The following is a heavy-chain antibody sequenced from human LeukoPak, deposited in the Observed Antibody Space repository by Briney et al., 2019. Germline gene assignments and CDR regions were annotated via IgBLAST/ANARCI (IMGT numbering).Heavy chain of an antibody. CDR1: GYSFTSYW. V-gene: IGHV5-51*01. CDR3: ARLDPYSSPPGLDY. J-gene: IGHJ4*02. D-gene: IGHD6-13*01. CDR2: IYPGDSDT. Sequence: GESLKISCKGSGYSFTSYWIGWVRQMPGKGLEWMGIIYPGDSDTRYSPSFQGQVTISADKSISTAYLQWSSLKASDSAMYYCARLDPYSSPPGLDYWGREPWSPSPQ.